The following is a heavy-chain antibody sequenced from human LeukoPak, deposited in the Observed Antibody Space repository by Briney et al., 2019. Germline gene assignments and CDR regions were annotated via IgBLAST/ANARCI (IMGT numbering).Heavy chain of an antibody. CDR2: IWYDGSNK. V-gene: IGHV3-33*01. J-gene: IGHJ4*02. CDR3: ARLTSSWSIDY. D-gene: IGHD6-13*01. Sequence: GRSLRLSCAASGFTFSRYGMHWVRQAPGKGLEWVAVIWYDGSNKYYADSLKGRFTISRDNSKHTLYLEMNSLRAEDTAVYYCARLTSSWSIDYWGQGTLVTVSS. CDR1: GFTFSRYG.